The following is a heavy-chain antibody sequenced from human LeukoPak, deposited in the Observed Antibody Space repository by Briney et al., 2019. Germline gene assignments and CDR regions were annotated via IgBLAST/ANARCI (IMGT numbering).Heavy chain of an antibody. D-gene: IGHD3-22*01. Sequence: PGGSLRLSCAASGFTFNSYAMSWVRQAPGRGLEWVSAISGSGSSTYYADSVKGRFTISRDNSRNTLSLQMNSLRAEDTAVYYCAKGTGGSSGYPYYFDYWGQGTLVTVSS. J-gene: IGHJ4*02. V-gene: IGHV3-23*01. CDR1: GFTFNSYA. CDR2: ISGSGSST. CDR3: AKGTGGSSGYPYYFDY.